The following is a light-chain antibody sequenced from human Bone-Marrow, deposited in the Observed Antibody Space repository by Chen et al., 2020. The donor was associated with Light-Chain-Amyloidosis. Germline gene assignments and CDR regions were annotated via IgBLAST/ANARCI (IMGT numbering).Light chain of an antibody. Sequence: SYELTQPPSVSVSPGQTARITCSGDDLPTKYAYWYQQKPGQAPVLVIHRDTERPSGISERFSGSSSGIKATLNISGVQAEDEADYHCQSADSSGTYEVIFGGGTKLTVL. CDR3: QSADSSGTYEVI. V-gene: IGLV3-25*03. CDR1: DLPTKY. J-gene: IGLJ2*01. CDR2: RDT.